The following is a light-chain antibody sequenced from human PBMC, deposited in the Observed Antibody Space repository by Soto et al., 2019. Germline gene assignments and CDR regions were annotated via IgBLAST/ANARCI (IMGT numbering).Light chain of an antibody. CDR2: EAS. V-gene: IGKV3-15*01. CDR1: QGIGDT. Sequence: EVVMTQSPATLSVSPGEGVTLSCRASQGIGDTLAWYQHKPGQTPRLLIYEASTRATGIPARFSGSGSGTDFTLTITSLQSEDFAVYFCQQYNNWPKYTFGQGTKLQIK. CDR3: QQYNNWPKYT. J-gene: IGKJ2*01.